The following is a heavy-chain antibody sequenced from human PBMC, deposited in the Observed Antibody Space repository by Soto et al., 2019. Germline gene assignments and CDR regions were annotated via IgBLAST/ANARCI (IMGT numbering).Heavy chain of an antibody. CDR3: AREGFPYGLDY. CDR1: GFNVSSKY. CDR2: TYTGGNS. J-gene: IGHJ4*02. D-gene: IGHD3-10*01. V-gene: IGHV3-53*02. Sequence: EVQLVETGGGLIQPGGSLSLSCAASGFNVSSKYMHRVRQAPGKGLEWVSLTYTGGNSFYASSVKGRFIVSRDISKNTLYLQMNSLSAEDTAVYYCAREGFPYGLDYWGQGSLVTVSS.